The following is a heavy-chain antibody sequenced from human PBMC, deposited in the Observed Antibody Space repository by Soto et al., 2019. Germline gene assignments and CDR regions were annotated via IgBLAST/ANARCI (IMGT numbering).Heavy chain of an antibody. CDR2: IIPIFGTA. CDR1: GGTFSSYA. Sequence: QVQLVQSGAEVKKPGSSVKVSCKASGGTFSSYAFSWVRQAPGQGLEWMGGIIPIFGTAHYAQKFQGRVTITADESTSTAYMELSSLRSEDTAVYYCARGPCSGGSCYSSGITWFVPWGQGTLVTVSS. J-gene: IGHJ5*02. D-gene: IGHD2-15*01. CDR3: ARGPCSGGSCYSSGITWFVP. V-gene: IGHV1-69*12.